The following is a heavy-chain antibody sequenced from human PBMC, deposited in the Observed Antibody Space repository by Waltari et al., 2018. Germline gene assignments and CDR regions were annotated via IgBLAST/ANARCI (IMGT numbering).Heavy chain of an antibody. D-gene: IGHD3-10*01. CDR3: ARAPLWFRELFGVY. V-gene: IGHV1-3*01. Sequence: QVQLVQSGAEVKKPGSSVKVYCKASGGTFSSYAISWVRQAPGQGLEWMGRINAGNGNTKYSQKFQGRVTITRDTSASTAYMELSSLRSEDTAVYYCARAPLWFRELFGVYWGQGTLVTVSS. CDR1: GGTFSSYA. CDR2: INAGNGNT. J-gene: IGHJ4*02.